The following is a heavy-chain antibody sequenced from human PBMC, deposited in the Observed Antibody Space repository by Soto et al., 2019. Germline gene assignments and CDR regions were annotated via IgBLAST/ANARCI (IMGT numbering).Heavy chain of an antibody. CDR1: GFTFSSYS. V-gene: IGHV3-21*01. J-gene: IGHJ4*02. CDR3: ARDETSRYSSSEFDY. Sequence: GSLRLSCAASGFTFSSYSMNWVRQAPGKGLEWVSSISSSSSYIYYADSVKGRFTISRDNAKNSLYLQMNSQRAEDTAVYYCARDETSRYSSSEFDYWGQGTLVTVSS. D-gene: IGHD6-6*01. CDR2: ISSSSSYI.